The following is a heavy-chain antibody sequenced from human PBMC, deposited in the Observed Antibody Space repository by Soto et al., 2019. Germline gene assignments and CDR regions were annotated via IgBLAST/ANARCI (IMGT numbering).Heavy chain of an antibody. CDR2: IYYSGST. CDR1: GGSISSYY. V-gene: IGHV4-59*01. J-gene: IGHJ6*02. Sequence: SETLSLTCTVSGGSISSYYWSWIRQPPGRGLEWIGYIYYSGSTNYNPSLKSRVTISVDTSKNQFSLKLSSVTAADTAVYYCARVSNYYGMDVWGQGTTVTVSS. CDR3: ARVSNYYGMDV.